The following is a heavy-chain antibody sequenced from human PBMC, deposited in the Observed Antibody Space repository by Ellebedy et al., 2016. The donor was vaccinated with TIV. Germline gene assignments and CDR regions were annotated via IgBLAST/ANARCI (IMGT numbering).Heavy chain of an antibody. D-gene: IGHD2-2*01. Sequence: ASVKVSCKASGFTFTTSAIQWVRQARGQRLEWIGWIVVGSGNINYAQKLQERVTITRDMSTRTAYMELRSLRSEDTAVYYCARGVVVVPAAIRYYYGMDVWGQGTTVTVSS. V-gene: IGHV1-58*02. J-gene: IGHJ6*02. CDR2: IVVGSGNI. CDR3: ARGVVVVPAAIRYYYGMDV. CDR1: GFTFTTSA.